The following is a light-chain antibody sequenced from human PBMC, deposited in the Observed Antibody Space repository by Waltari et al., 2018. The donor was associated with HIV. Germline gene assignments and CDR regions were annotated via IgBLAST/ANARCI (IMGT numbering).Light chain of an antibody. V-gene: IGKV4-1*01. Sequence: DIVMTQSPDSLAVSLGERATINCKSSQSVLYSPNNKNYLAWYPQKPGQPPKLLIYWASTRESGVPDRFSGSGSGTDFTLTISSLQAEDVAVYYCQQYYSTPWTFGQGTKVEIK. CDR3: QQYYSTPWT. CDR2: WAS. J-gene: IGKJ1*01. CDR1: QSVLYSPNNKNY.